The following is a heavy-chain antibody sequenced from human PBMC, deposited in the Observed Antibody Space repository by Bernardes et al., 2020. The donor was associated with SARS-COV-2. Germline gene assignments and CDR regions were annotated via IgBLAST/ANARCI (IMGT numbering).Heavy chain of an antibody. V-gene: IGHV3-72*01. CDR1: GFTFSDHH. D-gene: IGHD3-3*01. Sequence: GGSLRLSCAASGFTFSDHHMDWVRQSPGKGLEWIGRIRNRANNDTTQYAASLKGRFTISRDDSRNLLYLQIDRLSTEDTAVYYCARFLVQARQRYEILPTYYYYYALDVWGQGTTVAVSS. CDR3: ARFLVQARQRYEILPTYYYYYALDV. CDR2: IRNRANNDTT. J-gene: IGHJ6*02.